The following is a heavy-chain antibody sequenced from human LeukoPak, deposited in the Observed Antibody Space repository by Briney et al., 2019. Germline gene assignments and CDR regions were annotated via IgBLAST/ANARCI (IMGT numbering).Heavy chain of an antibody. V-gene: IGHV3-33*01. CDR1: GFTFSSYG. CDR2: MYHDGISK. D-gene: IGHD2-15*01. CDR3: ARDYYCSGGSCLYFDY. J-gene: IGHJ4*02. Sequence: GRSLRLSCAASGFTFSSYGMHWVRQAPGKGLEWVAVMYHDGISKYYADSVKGRFTISRDNSKNTLYLQMNSLRVEDTAVYYCARDYYCSGGSCLYFDYWGQGTLVTVSS.